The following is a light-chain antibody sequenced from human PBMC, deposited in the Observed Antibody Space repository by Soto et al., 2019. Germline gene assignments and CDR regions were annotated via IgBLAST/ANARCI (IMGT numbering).Light chain of an antibody. CDR1: QDIGNF. CDR2: AAS. CDR3: QQANSFPST. J-gene: IGKJ1*01. V-gene: IGKV1-12*01. Sequence: DIQMTQSPSSLSASVGDRVTITCQASQDIGNFLAWYQQKPGKAPKLLIYAASSLQSGVPSRFSGSGSGTDFTLTISSLQPEDFATYYCQQANSFPSTFGQGTKVDIK.